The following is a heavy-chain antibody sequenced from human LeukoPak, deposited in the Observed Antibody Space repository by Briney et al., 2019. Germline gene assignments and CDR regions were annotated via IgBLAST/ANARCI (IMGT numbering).Heavy chain of an antibody. CDR1: GGSFGGYY. CDR2: INHSGST. J-gene: IGHJ4*02. V-gene: IGHV4-34*01. D-gene: IGHD2-21*02. Sequence: SETLSLTCAVYGGSFGGYYWSWIRQPPGKGLEWIGEINHSGSTNYNPSLKSRVTISVDTSKNQFSLKLSSVTAADTAVYYCARGGYCGGDCHPFDYWGQGTLVTVSS. CDR3: ARGGYCGGDCHPFDY.